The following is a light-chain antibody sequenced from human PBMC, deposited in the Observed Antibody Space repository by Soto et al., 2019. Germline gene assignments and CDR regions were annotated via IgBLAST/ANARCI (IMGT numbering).Light chain of an antibody. CDR2: ATS. CDR3: QQPPYT. V-gene: IGKV1-5*01. J-gene: IGKJ3*01. Sequence: DIQMTPSPSTLSASVGDRVTITCRASQSISSWLAWYQQKPGKAPRLLIYATSTLQSGVPSRFSGRDSGADFTLTINNLQPEDFATYYCQQPPYTFGPGTKVDI. CDR1: QSISSW.